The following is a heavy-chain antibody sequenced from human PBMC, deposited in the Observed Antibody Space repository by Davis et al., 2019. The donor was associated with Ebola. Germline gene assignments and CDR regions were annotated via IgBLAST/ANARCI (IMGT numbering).Heavy chain of an antibody. V-gene: IGHV3-23*01. J-gene: IGHJ4*02. CDR1: GSTFSSYA. CDR2: ISGSGGST. D-gene: IGHD6-13*01. Sequence: GGSLRLSCAASGSTFSSYAMSWVRQAQGKGLEWVSAISGSGGSTYYADAVKGRFTISRDNSKNTLYLQMNSLRAEDTAVYYCASYSSSSHGWGQGTLVTVSS. CDR3: ASYSSSSHG.